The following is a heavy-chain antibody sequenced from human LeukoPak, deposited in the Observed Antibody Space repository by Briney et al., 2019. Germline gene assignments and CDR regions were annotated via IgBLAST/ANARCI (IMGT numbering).Heavy chain of an antibody. Sequence: GGSLRLSCVASGFTFSSYWMTWVRQAPGKGLEWVADIKEDGSGRYYLDSVKGRFTISRDNAKSSLYLQMPTLRAEDTAVYYCARNAGENEYFYGGYAPWGQGTLVSVS. CDR1: GFTFSSYW. J-gene: IGHJ5*02. V-gene: IGHV3-7*01. CDR3: ARNAGENEYFYGGYAP. D-gene: IGHD4-17*01. CDR2: IKEDGSGR.